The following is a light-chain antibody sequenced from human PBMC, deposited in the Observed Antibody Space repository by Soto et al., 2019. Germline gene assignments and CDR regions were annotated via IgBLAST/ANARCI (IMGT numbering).Light chain of an antibody. CDR1: NGDVESYNL. J-gene: IGLJ1*01. CDR2: EGT. Sequence: QSVLAQPDSVSGSPGQSITIACTGTNGDVESYNLVSWSRQHPGEAPKLIVYEGTKRPSGVSNRFSGSKSGNPDSRTISGLHAEDEAHYYCCSYAGTATVFGTGTKVTVL. V-gene: IGLV2-23*03. CDR3: CSYAGTATV.